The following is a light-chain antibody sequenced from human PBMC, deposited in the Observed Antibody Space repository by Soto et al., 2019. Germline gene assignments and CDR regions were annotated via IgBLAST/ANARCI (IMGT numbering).Light chain of an antibody. J-gene: IGKJ3*01. CDR1: QSVSSSY. Sequence: EIVLTQSPGTLSLSPGERATLSCRASQSVSSSYLAWYQQKPGQAPRLLIYGASSRGTGIPYRFSGSGSGTEFTFTISRLEPEDIAVYYCQQYGNSPALTFGPGTKVDIK. CDR2: GAS. CDR3: QQYGNSPALT. V-gene: IGKV3-20*01.